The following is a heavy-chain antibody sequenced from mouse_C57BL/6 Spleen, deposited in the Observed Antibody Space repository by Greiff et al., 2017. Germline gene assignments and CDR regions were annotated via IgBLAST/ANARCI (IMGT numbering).Heavy chain of an antibody. Sequence: VQLQQPGAELVRPGSSVKLSCKASGYTFTSYWMHWVKQRPIQGLEWIGNIDPSDSETHYNQKFKDKATLTVDKSSSTAYMQLSSLTSEDSAVYYRARTYVGSSGFDDWGKGTTLTVSS. V-gene: IGHV1-52*01. CDR3: ARTYVGSSGFDD. CDR1: GYTFTSYW. CDR2: IDPSDSET. D-gene: IGHD1-1*01. J-gene: IGHJ2*01.